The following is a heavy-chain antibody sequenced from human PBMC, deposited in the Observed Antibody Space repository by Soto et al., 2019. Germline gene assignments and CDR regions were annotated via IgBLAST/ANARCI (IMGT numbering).Heavy chain of an antibody. CDR1: GYTFTSYS. CDR2: ISAYNGNT. CDR3: ATLKSSGYSFLIIRFQS. J-gene: IGHJ4*02. Sequence: ASVKVSCKASGYTFTSYSISCVRQAPGQGLEWMGWISAYNGNTNYAQKFQGRVTITADESTSTAYMELSSLRSEDTAVYYCATLKSSGYSFLIIRFQSGGQGTLVTVSS. D-gene: IGHD3-22*01. V-gene: IGHV1-18*01.